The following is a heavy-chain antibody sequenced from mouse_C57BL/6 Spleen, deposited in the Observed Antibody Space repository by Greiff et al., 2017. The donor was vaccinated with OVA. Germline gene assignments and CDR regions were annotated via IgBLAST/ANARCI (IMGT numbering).Heavy chain of an antibody. J-gene: IGHJ4*01. Sequence: EVKVVESGGGLVKPGGSLKLSCAASGFTFSDYGMHWVRQAPEKGLEWVAYISSGSSTIYYADTVKGRFTISRDNAKNTLFLQMTSLRSEDTAMYYCARNLPRGAMDYWGQGTSVTVSS. CDR1: GFTFSDYG. V-gene: IGHV5-17*01. CDR2: ISSGSSTI. CDR3: ARNLPRGAMDY.